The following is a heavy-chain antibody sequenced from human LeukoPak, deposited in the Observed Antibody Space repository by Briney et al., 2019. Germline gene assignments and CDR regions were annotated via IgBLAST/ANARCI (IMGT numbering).Heavy chain of an antibody. V-gene: IGHV3-74*01. CDR3: ASQYYYDSSGWLN. CDR1: GFTFSSYW. CDR2: ISSDGSST. J-gene: IGHJ4*02. D-gene: IGHD3-22*01. Sequence: GGSLRLSCAASGFTFSSYWMHWVRQAPGKGLVWVSRISSDGSSTSYADSVKGRFTISRDNAKNTLYLQMNSLRAEDTAVYYCASQYYYDSSGWLNWGQGTLVTVSS.